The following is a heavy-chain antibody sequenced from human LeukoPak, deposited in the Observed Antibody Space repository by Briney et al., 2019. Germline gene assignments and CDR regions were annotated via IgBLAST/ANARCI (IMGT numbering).Heavy chain of an antibody. Sequence: MSSETLSLTCAVSGGSISSNNWWGWVRQPPGQGLEWIGEIYHSGSPNYNPSLKSRITISVDTSKNQFSLKLSSVTAADTAVYYCARTMDYYDSDYWGQGTLVTVSS. J-gene: IGHJ4*02. CDR2: IYHSGSP. V-gene: IGHV4-4*02. CDR1: GGSISSNNW. D-gene: IGHD3-22*01. CDR3: ARTMDYYDSDY.